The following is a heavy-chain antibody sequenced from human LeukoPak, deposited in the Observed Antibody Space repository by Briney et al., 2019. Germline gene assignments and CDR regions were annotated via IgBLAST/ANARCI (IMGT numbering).Heavy chain of an antibody. CDR1: GFTSSNYA. D-gene: IGHD6-19*01. J-gene: IGHJ4*02. CDR3: AKGPSGSSHHFFDY. CDR2: ISDTSGRL. Sequence: PGGSLRLSCAASGFTSSNYAMTWVRQAPGKGLEWVATISDTSGRLTHADSVLGRFTISRDNSKNTLFLQMESLRAEDSALYYCAKGPSGSSHHFFDYWGQGTLATVSS. V-gene: IGHV3-23*01.